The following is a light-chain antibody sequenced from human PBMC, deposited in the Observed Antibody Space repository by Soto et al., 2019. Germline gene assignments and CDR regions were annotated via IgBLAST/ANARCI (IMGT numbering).Light chain of an antibody. CDR3: QQRSNWPLT. CDR1: QSVNSY. J-gene: IGKJ4*01. CDR2: DAS. Sequence: EIVLTQSPATLSLSPEERATLSCRASQSVNSYLAWYQQKPGQAPRLLIYDASNRATGIPARFSGSGSGTDFTLTISSLEPEDLAVYYYQQRSNWPLTFGGGTKVEIK. V-gene: IGKV3-11*01.